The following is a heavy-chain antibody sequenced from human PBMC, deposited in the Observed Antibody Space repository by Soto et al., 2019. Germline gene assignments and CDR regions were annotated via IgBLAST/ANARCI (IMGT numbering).Heavy chain of an antibody. CDR3: AKDRGHNWNYGYYGMDV. J-gene: IGHJ6*01. CDR2: ISYDGSNK. Sequence: QVQLVESGGGVVQPGRSLRLSCAASGFTFSSYGMHWVRQAPGKGLEWVAVISYDGSNKYYADSVKGRFTISRDNSKNTLYLQMNSLRAEDTAVYYCAKDRGHNWNYGYYGMDVW. CDR1: GFTFSSYG. V-gene: IGHV3-30*18. D-gene: IGHD1-20*01.